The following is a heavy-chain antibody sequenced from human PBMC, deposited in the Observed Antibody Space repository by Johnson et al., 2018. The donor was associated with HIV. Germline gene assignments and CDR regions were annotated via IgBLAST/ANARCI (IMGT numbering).Heavy chain of an antibody. V-gene: IGHV3-7*05. Sequence: VQLVESGGGLVQPGGSLRLSCVASGFIFRNYWMSWVRQAPGKGLEWVANIKEDGSEKSYVDSVKGRFTISRDNAKNSVYLQMNSLRADDTAVYYCARSVALVRGAFDIWGQGTIVTVSS. J-gene: IGHJ3*02. CDR2: IKEDGSEK. CDR3: ARSVALVRGAFDI. CDR1: GFIFRNYW. D-gene: IGHD2-21*01.